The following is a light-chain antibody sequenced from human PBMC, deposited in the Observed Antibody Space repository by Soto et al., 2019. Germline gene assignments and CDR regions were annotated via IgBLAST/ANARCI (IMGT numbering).Light chain of an antibody. CDR2: DAS. Sequence: IILTQSPGTLSLSPGERATLSCRASRSVSNNYLAWYQQKPGQAPRLLIYDASSRATGIPDRFSGSGFGTDFTLTISRLEPEDFAVYYCQQYGSSPPNTFGQGTKLEIQ. J-gene: IGKJ2*01. CDR3: QQYGSSPPNT. V-gene: IGKV3-20*01. CDR1: RSVSNNY.